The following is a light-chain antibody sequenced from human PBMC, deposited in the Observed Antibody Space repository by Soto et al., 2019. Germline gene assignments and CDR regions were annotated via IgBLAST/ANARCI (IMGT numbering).Light chain of an antibody. J-gene: IGKJ4*01. CDR2: AAS. V-gene: IGKV1-9*01. CDR3: QQLYSYPLT. CDR1: QGITSY. Sequence: IEVTQSPSSLSASVGDRVTITCRASQGITSYLAWYQQKPGKAPKLLIYAASALQTGVSSRFSGSGYGTDFALTISNLQPEDFETYFCQQLYSYPLTFGGGTTVDLK.